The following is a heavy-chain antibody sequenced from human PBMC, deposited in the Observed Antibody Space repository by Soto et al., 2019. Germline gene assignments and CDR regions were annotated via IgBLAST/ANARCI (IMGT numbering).Heavy chain of an antibody. CDR1: GFSFTSYA. Sequence: DVQLLQSGGGLVQPGGSLRLSCAASGFSFTSYAMTWVRQTPGRGLEWVSGISGSGRNTFYADSVKGRFTVSRDNSRNTLYLQMNSLRAEDTAIYYCANDPQRGGNYYFLCFEYWCQGDLVTVSS. V-gene: IGHV3-23*01. D-gene: IGHD2-21*02. J-gene: IGHJ4*02. CDR2: ISGSGRNT. CDR3: ANDPQRGGNYYFLCFEY.